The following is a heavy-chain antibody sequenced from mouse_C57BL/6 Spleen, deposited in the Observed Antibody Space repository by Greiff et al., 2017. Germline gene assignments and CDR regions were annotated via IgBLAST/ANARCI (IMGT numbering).Heavy chain of an antibody. Sequence: EVQVVESGGGLVKPGGSLKLSCAASGFTFSSYTMSWVRQTPEKRLEWVATISGGGGNTYYPDSVKGRFTISRDNAKNTLYLQRGSLGSEDTALYSCAKHRGRSLYYAMDYWGQGPSVTVSS. J-gene: IGHJ4*01. CDR3: AKHRGRSLYYAMDY. D-gene: IGHD1-1*01. CDR2: ISGGGGNT. V-gene: IGHV5-9*01. CDR1: GFTFSSYT.